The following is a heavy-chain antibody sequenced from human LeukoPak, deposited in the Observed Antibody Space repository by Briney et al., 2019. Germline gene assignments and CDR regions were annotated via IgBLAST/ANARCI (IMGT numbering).Heavy chain of an antibody. CDR2: ISSSSSYI. V-gene: IGHV3-21*01. J-gene: IGHJ4*02. D-gene: IGHD3-10*01. CDR3: ARDIYEDYYGSGSYVVIDY. CDR1: GFTFSSYS. Sequence: GGSLRLSCAASGFTFSSYSMNWVRQAPGKGLEWVSSISSSSSYIYYADSVKGRFTISRDNAKNSLYLQMNSLRAEDTAVYYCARDIYEDYYGSGSYVVIDYWGQGTLVTVSS.